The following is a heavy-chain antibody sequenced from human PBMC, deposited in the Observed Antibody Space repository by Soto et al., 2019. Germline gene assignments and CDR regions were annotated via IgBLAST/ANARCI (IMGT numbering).Heavy chain of an antibody. Sequence: QVQLVESGGGVVQPGRSLRLSCAAAGFTFSSYGMHWVRQAPGKGLEWVAVISYDGSNKYYADSVKGRFTISRDNSKKTLYLQMNSLRAEDTAVYYCEKEDDSSGYYGMDVWGQGTTVTVSS. CDR2: ISYDGSNK. V-gene: IGHV3-30*18. CDR3: EKEDDSSGYYGMDV. CDR1: GFTFSSYG. D-gene: IGHD3-22*01. J-gene: IGHJ6*02.